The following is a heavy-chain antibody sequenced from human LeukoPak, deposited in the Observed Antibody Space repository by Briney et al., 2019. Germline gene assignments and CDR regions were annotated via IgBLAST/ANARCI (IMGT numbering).Heavy chain of an antibody. CDR3: ATATIFGVAFFDY. V-gene: IGHV1-24*01. CDR2: FDPEDGET. CDR1: GYTLTELS. J-gene: IGHJ4*02. D-gene: IGHD3-3*01. Sequence: ASVKVSCKVSGYTLTELSMHWVRQAPGKGLEWMGGFDPEDGETIYAQEFQGRVTMTEDTSTDTAYMELSSLRSEDTAVYYCATATIFGVAFFDYWGQGTLATVSS.